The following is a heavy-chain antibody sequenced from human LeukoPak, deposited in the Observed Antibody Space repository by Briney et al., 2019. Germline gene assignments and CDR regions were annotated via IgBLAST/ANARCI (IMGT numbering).Heavy chain of an antibody. V-gene: IGHV3-7*01. CDR3: ASAYCSGGSCYSPDKHYGMDV. Sequence: GGSLRLSCAASGFTFSSYWMSWVRQAPGKGLEWVANIKQDGSEKYYVDSVKGRFTISRDNAKNSLYLQVNSLRAEDTAVYYCASAYCSGGSCYSPDKHYGMDVWGQGTTVTVSS. CDR1: GFTFSSYW. CDR2: IKQDGSEK. D-gene: IGHD2-15*01. J-gene: IGHJ6*02.